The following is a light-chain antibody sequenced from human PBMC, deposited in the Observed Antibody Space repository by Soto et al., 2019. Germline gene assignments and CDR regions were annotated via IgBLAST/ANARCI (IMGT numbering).Light chain of an antibody. CDR2: KNT. CDR1: RYNIGGNT. J-gene: IGLJ2*01. CDR3: AAWDDSLNGPL. Sequence: QSVLTQPPSASGTPGQRVTISCSGSRYNIGGNTVNWYQHLPGTAPRLLVYKNTQRPSGVPDRFSASKSGTSASLAISGLQSEDEADYYCAAWDDSLNGPLFGGGTKLTVL. V-gene: IGLV1-44*01.